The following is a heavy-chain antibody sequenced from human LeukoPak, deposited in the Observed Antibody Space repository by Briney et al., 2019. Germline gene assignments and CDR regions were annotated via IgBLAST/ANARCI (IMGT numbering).Heavy chain of an antibody. CDR1: GYTFTTCT. Sequence: ASEKVSYKASGYTFTTCTLNWVQQAPGQGLEWMGWINTNTGTPTLAQAFRGRFVFSGSTAVGTAYLQVSRLKPYDTAGYFCSRGRFGEVASRDFWGQGTQVTVSS. V-gene: IGHV7-4-1*02. J-gene: IGHJ4*01. CDR3: SRGRFGEVASRDF. CDR2: INTNTGTP. D-gene: IGHD3-10*01.